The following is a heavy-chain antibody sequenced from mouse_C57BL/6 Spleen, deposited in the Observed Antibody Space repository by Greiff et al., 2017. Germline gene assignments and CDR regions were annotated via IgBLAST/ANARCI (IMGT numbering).Heavy chain of an antibody. CDR2: IRNKANGYTT. Sequence: DVHLVESGGGLVQPGGSLSLSCAASGFTFTDYYMSWVRQPPGKALEWLGFIRNKANGYTTEYSASVKGRFTISRDNSQSILYLQMNALIAEDSATYYCARSISLTGNAMDYWGQGTSVTVSS. D-gene: IGHD4-1*01. V-gene: IGHV7-3*01. CDR3: ARSISLTGNAMDY. J-gene: IGHJ4*01. CDR1: GFTFTDYY.